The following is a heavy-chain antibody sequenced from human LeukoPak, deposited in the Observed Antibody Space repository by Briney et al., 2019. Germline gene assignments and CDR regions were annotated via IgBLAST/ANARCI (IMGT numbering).Heavy chain of an antibody. D-gene: IGHD3-10*01. Sequence: SEILSLTCTVSGGSISSGDYYWSWIRQPPGKGLEWIGYIYYSGSTYYNPSLKSRVTISVDTSKNQFSLKLSSVTAADTAVYYCAREGIGSGSYLSWFDPWGQGTLVTVSS. CDR2: IYYSGST. V-gene: IGHV4-30-4*01. CDR1: GGSISSGDYY. J-gene: IGHJ5*02. CDR3: AREGIGSGSYLSWFDP.